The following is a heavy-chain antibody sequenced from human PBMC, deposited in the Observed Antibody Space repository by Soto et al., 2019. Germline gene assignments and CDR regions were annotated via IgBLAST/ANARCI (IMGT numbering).Heavy chain of an antibody. Sequence: QVQLVQSGAEVKKPGASVKVSCKASGYSFTTSGITWVRQAPGQGLEWMGWISTYNGNTNYAQKLQDRVTLTTDTSTSTAYMELRILRSDDTAVYYCARRLYGDYDYWGQGTLVTVSS. J-gene: IGHJ4*02. V-gene: IGHV1-18*01. CDR2: ISTYNGNT. CDR3: ARRLYGDYDY. CDR1: GYSFTTSG. D-gene: IGHD4-17*01.